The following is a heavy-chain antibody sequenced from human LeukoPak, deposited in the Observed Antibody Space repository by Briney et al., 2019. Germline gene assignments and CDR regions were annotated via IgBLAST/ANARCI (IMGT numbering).Heavy chain of an antibody. CDR2: IYYSGST. Sequence: PSETLSLTCTVSGGSISSYYWSWIRQPPGKGLEWIGYIYYSGSTNYNPSLKSRVTISVDTSKNQFSLKLSSVTAADTAVYYCARDRGSDFDYWGRGTLVTVSS. CDR1: GGSISSYY. CDR3: ARDRGSDFDY. D-gene: IGHD6-19*01. V-gene: IGHV4-59*01. J-gene: IGHJ4*02.